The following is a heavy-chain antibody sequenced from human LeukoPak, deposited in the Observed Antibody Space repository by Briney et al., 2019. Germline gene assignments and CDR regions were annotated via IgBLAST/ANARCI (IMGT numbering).Heavy chain of an antibody. CDR2: INPNSGGT. V-gene: IGHV1-2*02. CDR1: GYTFTSYG. J-gene: IGHJ4*02. D-gene: IGHD3-22*01. CDR3: ATLDYYYDSSGQPPDY. Sequence: GASVKVSCKASGYTFTSYGISWVRQAPGQGLEWMGWINPNSGGTNYAQKFQGRVTMTRDTSISTAYMELSRLRSDDTAVYYCATLDYYYDSSGQPPDYWGQGTLVTVSS.